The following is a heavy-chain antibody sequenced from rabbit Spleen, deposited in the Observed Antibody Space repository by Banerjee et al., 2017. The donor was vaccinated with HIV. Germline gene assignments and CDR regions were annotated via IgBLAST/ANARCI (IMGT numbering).Heavy chain of an antibody. J-gene: IGHJ4*01. V-gene: IGHV1S40*01. D-gene: IGHD4-1*01. CDR1: GVSFSSNNY. CDR3: ARDLTGVIGWNFGL. Sequence: QSLEESGGDLVKPGASLTLTCTASGVSFSSNNYMCWVRQAPGKGLEWIACMDTGSSGFTYFASWAKGRFTISKTSSTTVTLQMTSLTAADTATYFCARDLTGVIGWNFGLWGPGTLVTVS. CDR2: MDTGSSGFT.